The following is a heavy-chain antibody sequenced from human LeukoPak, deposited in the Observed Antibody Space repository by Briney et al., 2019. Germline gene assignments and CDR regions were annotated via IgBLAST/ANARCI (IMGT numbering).Heavy chain of an antibody. CDR1: GYSFNAYW. Sequence: GESLKISCQGSGYSFNAYWVGWVRQMPGKGLEWMGIIYPGDSDTRYSPSFQGQVTISVDKSISTAYLQWSSLKASDTAMYYCAREGRSSSPMDYWGQGTLVTVSS. CDR3: AREGRSSSPMDY. D-gene: IGHD6-6*01. CDR2: IYPGDSDT. V-gene: IGHV5-51*01. J-gene: IGHJ4*02.